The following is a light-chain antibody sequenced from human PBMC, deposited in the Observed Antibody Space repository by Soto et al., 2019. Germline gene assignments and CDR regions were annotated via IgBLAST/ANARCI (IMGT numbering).Light chain of an antibody. Sequence: IQLTQPPSSLSASAGERDTITCRASQGISRYLAWYQQKPGKAPKLLIYAASTLQSGVPSRFSGSGSGTDFTLTISSLQPVDFASYYCQQLNSYPPWPFAQGPTVDIK. J-gene: IGKJ1*01. CDR3: QQLNSYPPWP. V-gene: IGKV1-9*01. CDR1: QGISRY. CDR2: AAS.